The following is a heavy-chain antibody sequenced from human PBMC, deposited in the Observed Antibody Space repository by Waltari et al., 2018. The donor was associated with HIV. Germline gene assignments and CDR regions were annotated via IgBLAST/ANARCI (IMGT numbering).Heavy chain of an antibody. CDR3: AKPYCGGDCYLGHGGMDV. V-gene: IGHV3-21*01. Sequence: EVQLVESGGGLVKPGGSLRLSCAASGFTFSSYSMTWVRQAPGQGLEWVSSISSSSSYIYYADSVKGRFTISRDNAKNSLYLQMNSLRAEDTAVYYCAKPYCGGDCYLGHGGMDVWGQGTTVTVSS. CDR2: ISSSSSYI. CDR1: GFTFSSYS. J-gene: IGHJ6*02. D-gene: IGHD2-21*02.